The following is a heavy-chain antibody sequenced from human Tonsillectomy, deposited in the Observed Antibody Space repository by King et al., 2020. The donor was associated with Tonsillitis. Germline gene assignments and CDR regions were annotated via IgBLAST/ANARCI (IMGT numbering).Heavy chain of an antibody. CDR2: SYFTGNT. J-gene: IGHJ4*02. Sequence: QLQESGPGLGMPSETLSLTCTVSSASINNYDLSWIRLPPGKGLVWIGYSYFTGNTNYNPSLRSRVTISIDTSKTCFSLKIDSVTAEDTAVYYCARGPTYGDYNDWGQGTLVTVSS. V-gene: IGHV4-59*01. CDR3: ARGPTYGDYND. CDR1: SASINNYD. D-gene: IGHD4-17*01.